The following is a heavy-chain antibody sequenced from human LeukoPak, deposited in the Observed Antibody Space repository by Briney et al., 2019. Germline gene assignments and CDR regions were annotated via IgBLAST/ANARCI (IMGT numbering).Heavy chain of an antibody. Sequence: GGSLRLSCVASGFTFSSYWMSWVRQAPGKGLEWVANIKQDGSEKYYVDSVKGRFTISRDNAKKSLYLQMNSLRAEDTAVYYCARGPRGIAAAGTYFDYWGQGTLVTVSS. CDR2: IKQDGSEK. CDR3: ARGPRGIAAAGTYFDY. V-gene: IGHV3-7*01. CDR1: GFTFSSYW. J-gene: IGHJ4*02. D-gene: IGHD6-13*01.